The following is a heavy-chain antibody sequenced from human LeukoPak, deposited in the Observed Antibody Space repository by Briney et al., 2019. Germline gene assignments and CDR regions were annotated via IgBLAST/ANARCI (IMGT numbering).Heavy chain of an antibody. CDR2: IEQDSSAT. CDR1: GFTFSRFA. CDR3: AKDEGRLITNWYRQY. Sequence: GGSLRLSCEASGFTFSRFAMTWVRQAPGRGLEWVSTIEQDSSATYSADSVRGRFAISRDNSKNTLYLQLNSPTAEDTAMYYCAKDEGRLITNWYRQYWGQGTPVTVSS. D-gene: IGHD1-1*01. V-gene: IGHV3-23*01. J-gene: IGHJ4*02.